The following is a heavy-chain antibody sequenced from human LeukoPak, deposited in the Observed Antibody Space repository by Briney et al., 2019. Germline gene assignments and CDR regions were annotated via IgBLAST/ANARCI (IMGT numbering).Heavy chain of an antibody. D-gene: IGHD1-26*01. CDR1: GYRFSDCW. V-gene: IGHV5-51*01. J-gene: IGHJ4*02. CDR2: IYPGDSDI. Sequence: GESLKISCKGSGYRFSDCWIGWVRQMPGKGLEWMGIIYPGDSDIRYSPSFQGQVTISADKSISIAYLQWSSLKASDTAMYHCGTHVGDSGNHGSVVATYYWGQGTLVTVSS. CDR3: GTHVGDSGNHGSVVATYY.